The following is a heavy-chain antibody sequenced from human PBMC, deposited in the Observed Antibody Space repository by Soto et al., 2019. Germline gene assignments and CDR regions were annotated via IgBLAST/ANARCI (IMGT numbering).Heavy chain of an antibody. J-gene: IGHJ6*02. CDR1: GYTFTSYD. Sequence: QVQLVQSGAEVKKPGASVKVSCKASGYTFTSYDINWVRQATGQGLEWMGWMNPNSGNTGYAQKFQGRVTMTRNTSISTAYMELSSLRSEDTAVYYCARDPPYCSSTSCLSYYYYGMDVWGQGTTVTVSS. D-gene: IGHD2-2*01. CDR3: ARDPPYCSSTSCLSYYYYGMDV. CDR2: MNPNSGNT. V-gene: IGHV1-8*01.